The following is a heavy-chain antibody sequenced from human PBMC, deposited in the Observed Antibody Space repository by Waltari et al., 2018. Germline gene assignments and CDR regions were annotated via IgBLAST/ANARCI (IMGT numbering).Heavy chain of an antibody. Sequence: EVQLVESGGGLVQPGGSLRLSCVGSGFTFSRNWMAWVRQAPGKGPEWVAEISENGHMLYYMDSVECRFTISRDNSKNSLFLQMNSLRADDTAVYYCANSYRQLSRDNWGQGTLVTVSS. CDR1: GFTFSRNW. D-gene: IGHD1-1*01. V-gene: IGHV3-7*01. J-gene: IGHJ4*02. CDR2: ISENGHML. CDR3: ANSYRQLSRDN.